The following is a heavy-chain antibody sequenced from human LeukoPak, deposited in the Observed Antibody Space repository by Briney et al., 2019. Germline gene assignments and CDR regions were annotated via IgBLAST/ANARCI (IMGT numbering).Heavy chain of an antibody. D-gene: IGHD2-8*01. CDR3: GLYLKYGMDV. CDR1: GFTFSSYW. Sequence: PGGSLRLSCAASGFTFSSYWMHWVRQAPGKGLVWVSRINSDGSTTNYADSVKGRFTISRDNAKNTVYLQMNSLRAEDTAVYARGLYLKYGMDVWGQGTTVTVSS. J-gene: IGHJ6*02. V-gene: IGHV3-74*01. CDR2: INSDGSTT.